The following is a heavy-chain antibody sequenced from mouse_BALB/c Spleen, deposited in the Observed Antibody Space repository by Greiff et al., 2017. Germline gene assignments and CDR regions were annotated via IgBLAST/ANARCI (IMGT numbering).Heavy chain of an antibody. CDR2: ISSGSSTI. V-gene: IGHV5-17*02. CDR1: GFTFSSFG. J-gene: IGHJ2*01. CDR3: ARTGTTVFDY. D-gene: IGHD4-1*01. Sequence: EVKLMESGGGLVQPGGSRKLSCAASGFTFSSFGMHWVRQAPEKGLEWVAYISSGSSTIYYADTVKGRFTISRDNPKNTLFLQMTSLRSEDTAMYYCARTGTTVFDYWGQGTTLTVSS.